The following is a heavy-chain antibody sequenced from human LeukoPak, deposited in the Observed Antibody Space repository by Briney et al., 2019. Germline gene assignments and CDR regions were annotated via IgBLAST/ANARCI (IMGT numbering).Heavy chain of an antibody. J-gene: IGHJ6*03. CDR3: ARGIRGQIVASPYYYYYYMDV. CDR1: GYTFTSYD. CDR2: MNPNSGNT. V-gene: IGHV1-8*01. Sequence: ASVKVSCKASGYTFTSYDINWVRQATGQGLEWMGWMNPNSGNTGYAQKFQGRVTMTRNTSISTAYMELSSLRSEDTAVYYCARGIRGQIVASPYYYYYYMDVWGKGTTVTVSS. D-gene: IGHD5-12*01.